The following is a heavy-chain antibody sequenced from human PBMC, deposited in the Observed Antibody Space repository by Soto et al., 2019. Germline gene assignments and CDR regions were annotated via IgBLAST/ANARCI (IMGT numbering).Heavy chain of an antibody. CDR3: ARVPPPNCSSTSCSFYYYYYMDV. D-gene: IGHD2-2*01. CDR2: ISSSGSTI. V-gene: IGHV3-11*01. Sequence: GGSLRLSCAASGFTFSDYYMSWIRQAPGKGLEWVSYISSSGSTIYYADSVKGRFTLSRDNAKNSLYLQMNSLRAEDTAVYYCARVPPPNCSSTSCSFYYYYYMDVWGKGTTVTVSS. J-gene: IGHJ6*03. CDR1: GFTFSDYY.